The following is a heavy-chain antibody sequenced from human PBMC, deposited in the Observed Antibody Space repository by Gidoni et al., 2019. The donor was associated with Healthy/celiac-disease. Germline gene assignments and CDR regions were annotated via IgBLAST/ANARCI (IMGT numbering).Heavy chain of an antibody. CDR2: ISYDGSNK. D-gene: IGHD3-22*01. J-gene: IGHJ5*02. Sequence: QVQLVESGGGVVQPGRSLRLSCAASGFTFSSDGLHWVRQAPGKGLEWLAVISYDGSNKYYADSVKGRFTISRDNSKNTLYLQMNSLRAEDTAVYYCAKDWSEYYYDSSGYPNWFDPWGQGTLVTVSS. CDR3: AKDWSEYYYDSSGYPNWFDP. V-gene: IGHV3-30*18. CDR1: GFTFSSDG.